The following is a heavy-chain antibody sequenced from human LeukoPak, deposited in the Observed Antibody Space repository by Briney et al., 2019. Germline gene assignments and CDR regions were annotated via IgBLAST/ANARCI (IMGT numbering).Heavy chain of an antibody. D-gene: IGHD5/OR15-5a*01. CDR2: IYHSGST. CDR1: GDSIKNGAYT. CDR3: ARQRTVSTTRGFDI. V-gene: IGHV4-30-2*01. J-gene: IGHJ3*02. Sequence: SETLSLTCAVSGDSIKNGAYTWSWIRQPPGKGLEWIGDIYHSGSTNYNPSLKSRATLSVDMSKNQFSLNLSSVTAADTAVYWCARQRTVSTTRGFDIWGQGTMVTVSS.